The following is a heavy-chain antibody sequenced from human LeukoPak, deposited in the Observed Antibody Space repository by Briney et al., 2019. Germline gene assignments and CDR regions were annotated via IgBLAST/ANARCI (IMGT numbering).Heavy chain of an antibody. V-gene: IGHV1-69*01. J-gene: IGHJ4*02. CDR2: IIPIFGTA. CDR3: ARDHLHVDTATAYFDY. D-gene: IGHD5-18*01. Sequence: ASVKVSCKASGGTFSSYAISWVRQAPGQGLEWMGGIIPIFGTANYAQKFQGRVTITADESTSTAYMELSSLRSEDTAVYYCARDHLHVDTATAYFDYWGQGTLVTVSS. CDR1: GGTFSSYA.